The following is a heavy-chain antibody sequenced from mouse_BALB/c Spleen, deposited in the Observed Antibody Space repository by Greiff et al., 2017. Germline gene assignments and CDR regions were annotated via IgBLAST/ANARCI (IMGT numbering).Heavy chain of an antibody. CDR3: AGVHCGRDAVDY. J-gene: IGHJ4*01. CDR2: ISSCGST. V-gene: IGHV2-2*02. Sequence: QVQLQQSGPGLVQPSQSLSITCTASGFSLTSYGVHWVRQSPGKGLEWLGVISSCGSTDYNAAFISRLCTSKDNSKIQVFFKMNSLQANDTAIYYCAGVHCGRDAVDYWGQGTSVTVSS. CDR1: GFSLTSYG. D-gene: IGHD1-1*01.